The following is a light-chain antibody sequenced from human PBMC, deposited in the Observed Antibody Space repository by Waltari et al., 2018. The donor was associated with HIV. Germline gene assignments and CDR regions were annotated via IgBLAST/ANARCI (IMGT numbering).Light chain of an antibody. CDR3: QAFDSTNQV. CDR2: GDK. V-gene: IGLV6-57*01. CDR1: SGNIASDY. J-gene: IGLJ3*02. Sequence: FMLTQPHSVSESPGKTVTISCTRSSGNIASDYVPWYQQRPGSSPTTVIYGDKHRPAVVPERFSGSIDSSSNAASLTISGLKTEDEADYYCQAFDSTNQVFGGGTKLTVL.